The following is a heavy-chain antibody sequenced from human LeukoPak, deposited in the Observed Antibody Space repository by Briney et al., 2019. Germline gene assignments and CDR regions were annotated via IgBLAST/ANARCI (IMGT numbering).Heavy chain of an antibody. CDR3: ARATHYGDYYPEGFDY. J-gene: IGHJ4*02. V-gene: IGHV1-3*01. CDR2: INAGDGNT. Sequence: ASVKVSCKASGYTFSRYAMHWVRQAPGQRLEWMGWINAGDGNTKYSQKFQGRVTITRDTSANTVYMELSSLRSEDTAVYYCARATHYGDYYPEGFDYWGQGTLSPSPQ. D-gene: IGHD4-17*01. CDR1: GYTFSRYA.